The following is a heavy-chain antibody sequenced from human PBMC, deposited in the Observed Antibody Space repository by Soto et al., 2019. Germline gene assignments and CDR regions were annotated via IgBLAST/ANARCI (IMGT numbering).Heavy chain of an antibody. Sequence: LRLSCAASGFAFSSYAMSWVRQAPGKGLEWVSAISGSGGSTYYADSVKGRFTISRDNSKNTLYLQMNSLRAEDTAVYYCAKALSIAARPGWFDPWGQGTLVTVSS. D-gene: IGHD6-6*01. CDR1: GFAFSSYA. CDR2: ISGSGGST. CDR3: AKALSIAARPGWFDP. J-gene: IGHJ5*02. V-gene: IGHV3-23*01.